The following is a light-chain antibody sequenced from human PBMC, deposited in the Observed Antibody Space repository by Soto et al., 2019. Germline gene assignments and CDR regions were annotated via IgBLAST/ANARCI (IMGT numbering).Light chain of an antibody. J-gene: IGKJ1*01. Sequence: IVMTQSPDSLAVSLGERATINCTSSQNVLYSSNKNYLAWFQQKPGQPPKLLIYWASTRESGVPDRFSGSGAGTDFTLTFSSRQAEDVAVYYCQQYYSTPWTFGQGTKVEIK. CDR1: QNVLYSSNKNY. CDR3: QQYYSTPWT. V-gene: IGKV4-1*01. CDR2: WAS.